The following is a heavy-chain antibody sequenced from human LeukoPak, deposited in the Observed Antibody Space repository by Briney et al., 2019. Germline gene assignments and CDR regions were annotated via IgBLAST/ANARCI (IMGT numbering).Heavy chain of an antibody. Sequence: ASVKVSCKASGGTFSSYAISWVRQAPGQGLEWMGGIIPIFGTANYAQKFQGRVTITADKSTSTAYMELSRLRSEDTAVYYCARESYPRITTAADGSDYWGQGTLVTVTS. CDR1: GGTFSSYA. D-gene: IGHD6-13*01. CDR2: IIPIFGTA. J-gene: IGHJ4*02. V-gene: IGHV1-69*06. CDR3: ARESYPRITTAADGSDY.